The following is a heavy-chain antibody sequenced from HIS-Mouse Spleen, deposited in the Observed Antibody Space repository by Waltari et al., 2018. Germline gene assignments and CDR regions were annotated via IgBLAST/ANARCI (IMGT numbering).Heavy chain of an antibody. CDR1: GRSISSSSYY. V-gene: IGHV4-39*07. Sequence: QLQLQESGPGLVKPSETLSLTCTVSGRSISSSSYYWGWTGQPPGKGLGWIGSIYYSGSTYYNPSLKSRVTISVDTSKNQFSLKLSSVTAADTAVYYCAREIPYSSSWYDWYFDLWGRGTLVTVSS. CDR2: IYYSGST. D-gene: IGHD6-13*01. J-gene: IGHJ2*01. CDR3: AREIPYSSSWYDWYFDL.